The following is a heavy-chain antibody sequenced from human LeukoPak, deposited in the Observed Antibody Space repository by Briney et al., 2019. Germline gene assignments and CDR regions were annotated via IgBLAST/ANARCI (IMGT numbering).Heavy chain of an antibody. CDR1: GFTFSTYW. CDR2: INPDGGDK. Sequence: GGSLRLFYAGSGFTFSTYWMSWARRSRGKGREWVANINPDGGDKYCVDSVKGRFTIYRDSAKKILYLQMNSLRAEDTAVYYCARDAGFRKEDRWGEGTLVTVSS. CDR3: ARDAGFRKEDR. V-gene: IGHV3-7*01. J-gene: IGHJ5*02. D-gene: IGHD3-10*01.